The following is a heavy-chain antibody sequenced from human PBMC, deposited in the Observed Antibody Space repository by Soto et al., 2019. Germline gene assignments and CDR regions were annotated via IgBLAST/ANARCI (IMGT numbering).Heavy chain of an antibody. D-gene: IGHD3-3*01. CDR1: GGSISSGDYY. Sequence: PSETLSLTCTVSGGSISSGDYYWSWIRQPPGKGLEWIGYIYYSGSTYYNPSLKSRVTISVDTSKNQFSLKLSSVTAADTAVYYCAREIINDFWSGYSPPNWFYPWGQGTLVTVSS. J-gene: IGHJ5*02. CDR3: AREIINDFWSGYSPPNWFYP. CDR2: IYYSGST. V-gene: IGHV4-30-4*01.